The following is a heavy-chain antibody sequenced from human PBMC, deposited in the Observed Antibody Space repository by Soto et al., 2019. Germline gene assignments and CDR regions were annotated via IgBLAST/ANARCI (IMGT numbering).Heavy chain of an antibody. CDR3: ARQSPLGYCSSTSCYHYYYYGMDV. CDR1: GYSFTSYW. D-gene: IGHD2-2*01. CDR2: IYPGDSDT. V-gene: IGHV5-51*01. J-gene: IGHJ6*02. Sequence: VQLVQSGAEVKKPGESLKISCKGSGYSFTSYWIGWVRQMPGKGLEWMGIIYPGDSDTRYSPSFQGQVTISADKSISTAYLQWSSLKASDTAMYYCARQSPLGYCSSTSCYHYYYYGMDVWGQGTTVTVSS.